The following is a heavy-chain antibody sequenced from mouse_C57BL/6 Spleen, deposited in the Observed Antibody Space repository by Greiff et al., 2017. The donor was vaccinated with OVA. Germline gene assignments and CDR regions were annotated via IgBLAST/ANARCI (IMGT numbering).Heavy chain of an antibody. CDR1: GYTFPEYT. Sequence: QVQLQQSGAELVKPGASVKLSCTASGYTFPEYTIPWVKQRSGQGLAWIGWFYPGSGSIKYNEKFKDKATLTADKSSSTVYMELSRLTSEDSAVDFCARHEGPYWYFDVWGTGTTVTVSS. J-gene: IGHJ1*03. CDR3: ARHEGPYWYFDV. CDR2: FYPGSGSI. V-gene: IGHV1-62-2*01.